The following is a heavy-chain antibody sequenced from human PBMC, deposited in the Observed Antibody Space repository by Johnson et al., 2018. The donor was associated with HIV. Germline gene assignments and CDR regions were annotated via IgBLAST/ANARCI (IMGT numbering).Heavy chain of an antibody. CDR2: IKTKTEGGTT. CDR3: SVYFVTAVDF. Sequence: VQLVESVGGLVKPGGSLRLSCAASGFSFSNAWMTWVRQAPGKGLEWIGHIKTKTEGGTTDYAASVKGSFTISRDDSKNTLYLQMNSLKTEDTAVYYCSVYFVTAVDFWGQGTMVTVSS. V-gene: IGHV3-15*01. D-gene: IGHD6-25*01. CDR1: GFSFSNAW. J-gene: IGHJ3*01.